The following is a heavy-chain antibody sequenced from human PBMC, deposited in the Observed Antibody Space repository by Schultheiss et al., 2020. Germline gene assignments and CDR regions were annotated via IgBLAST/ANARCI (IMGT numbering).Heavy chain of an antibody. J-gene: IGHJ6*03. CDR2: IIPIFGTA. D-gene: IGHD2-2*01. Sequence: SVKVSCKASGGTFSSYAISWVRQAPGQGLEWMGGIIPIFGTANYAQKFQGRVTITADESTSTAYMELSSLRSEDTAVYYCARGDIVVVPAVEEGYYYMDVWGKGTTVTVSS. CDR3: ARGDIVVVPAVEEGYYYMDV. CDR1: GGTFSSYA. V-gene: IGHV1-69*13.